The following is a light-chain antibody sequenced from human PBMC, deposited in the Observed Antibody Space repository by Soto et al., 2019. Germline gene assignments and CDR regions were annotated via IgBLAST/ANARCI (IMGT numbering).Light chain of an antibody. CDR1: QSISGSY. Sequence: EIVLTQSPVTLSLSPGERVTLSCRASQSISGSYLAWYQQKRGQAPRLLVYGATTRATGIPDRFSGSGSGSDFTLIISRLEPEDFAVYFCQQYGVSPQSFGPGTKVDIK. V-gene: IGKV3-20*01. J-gene: IGKJ3*01. CDR2: GAT. CDR3: QQYGVSPQS.